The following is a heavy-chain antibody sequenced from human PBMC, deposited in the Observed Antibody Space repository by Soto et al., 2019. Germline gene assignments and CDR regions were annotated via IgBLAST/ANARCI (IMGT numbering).Heavy chain of an antibody. Sequence: GESLKISCRGSGYDFNTNWFGWVRQLPGRGLEWVGIMYPGDSDTRYNPSLQGHVTLSVDVTVSTAFLQWRSLETSDTGMYFCARLPRDCNKTSCYYADHWGQGTLVTVSS. D-gene: IGHD3-3*01. CDR1: GYDFNTNW. CDR3: ARLPRDCNKTSCYYADH. CDR2: MYPGDSDT. V-gene: IGHV5-51*01. J-gene: IGHJ4*02.